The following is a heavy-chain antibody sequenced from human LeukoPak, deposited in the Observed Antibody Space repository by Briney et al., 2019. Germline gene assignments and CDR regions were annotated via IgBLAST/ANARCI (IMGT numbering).Heavy chain of an antibody. Sequence: GGSQRLSCVASGFTFGNFWMSWVRQAPGKGPEWVANIKEDGSEKYYVDSVRGRFTISRDNAKNSLYLQMNSLRAEDTGVYFCRPGHYDSYAWDQGTLVTVSS. CDR2: IKEDGSEK. CDR3: RPGHYDSYA. D-gene: IGHD5-12*01. CDR1: GFTFGNFW. J-gene: IGHJ5*02. V-gene: IGHV3-7*01.